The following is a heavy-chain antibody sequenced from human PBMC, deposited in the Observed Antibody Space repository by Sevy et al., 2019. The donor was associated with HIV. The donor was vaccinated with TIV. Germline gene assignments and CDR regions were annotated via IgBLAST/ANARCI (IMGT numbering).Heavy chain of an antibody. CDR1: GFTFSRYW. V-gene: IGHV3-7*01. J-gene: IGHJ4*02. Sequence: GGSLRLSCAASGFTFSRYWMSWVRQAPGKGLEWVANIKQDGSEKYYVDSVKGRFIISRDNAKNSLYLQMNSLRAEDTAVYYCARAPPGVGLYFDYWGQRTLVTVSS. CDR2: IKQDGSEK. D-gene: IGHD1-26*01. CDR3: ARAPPGVGLYFDY.